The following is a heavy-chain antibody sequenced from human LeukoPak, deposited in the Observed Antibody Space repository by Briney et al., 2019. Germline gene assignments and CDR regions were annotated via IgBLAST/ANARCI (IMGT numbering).Heavy chain of an antibody. CDR2: ISSSSSYI. CDR3: ARDFGGDAFDI. D-gene: IGHD3-16*01. V-gene: IGHV3-21*01. J-gene: IGHJ3*02. Sequence: GGSLRLSCAASGFTFSSYSMNWVRQAPGRGLEWVSSISSSSSYIYYADSVKGRFTISRDNAKNSLYLQMNSLRAEDTAVYYCARDFGGDAFDIWGQGTMVTVSS. CDR1: GFTFSSYS.